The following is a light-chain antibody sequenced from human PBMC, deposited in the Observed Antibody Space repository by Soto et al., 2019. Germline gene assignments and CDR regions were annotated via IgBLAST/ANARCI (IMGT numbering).Light chain of an antibody. CDR2: SNN. CDR1: RSNIGSND. J-gene: IGLJ1*01. V-gene: IGLV1-44*01. CDR3: AVWDDSLNGFFV. Sequence: QLVLTQPPSASGTPGQRVTISCSGSRSNIGSNDVSWYQQLPRTAPKLLVYSNNQRPSGIPDRFSGSKSGSSASLAISGLQSEDEADYYCAVWDDSLNGFFVFGTGTKLTVL.